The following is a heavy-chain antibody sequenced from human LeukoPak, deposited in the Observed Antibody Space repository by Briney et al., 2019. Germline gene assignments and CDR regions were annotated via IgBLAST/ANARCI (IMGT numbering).Heavy chain of an antibody. Sequence: GGSLRLTCGASGFTFSSYGLHWVRQAPGKGLEWVAIISFDGSNKYYSDSVKGRFTISRDNFKNTLYLQMNSLRPEDTAVYYCARSEYSTGWYWSEYWGQGTLVTVSS. CDR1: GFTFSSYG. J-gene: IGHJ4*02. CDR2: ISFDGSNK. D-gene: IGHD6-13*01. V-gene: IGHV3-30-3*01. CDR3: ARSEYSTGWYWSEY.